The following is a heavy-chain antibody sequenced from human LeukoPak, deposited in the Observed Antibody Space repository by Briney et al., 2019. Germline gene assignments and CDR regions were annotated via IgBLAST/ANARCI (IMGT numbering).Heavy chain of an antibody. Sequence: SETLSLTCTVSGGSISSYYWSWIRQPAGKGLEWIGRIYTSGSTNYNPSLKSRVTMSVDTSKNQFSLKLSSVTAADTAVYYCARDRASMVVPAAILVFVNWFDPWGQGTLVTVSS. D-gene: IGHD2-2*01. CDR1: GGSISSYY. CDR2: IYTSGST. V-gene: IGHV4-4*07. CDR3: ARDRASMVVPAAILVFVNWFDP. J-gene: IGHJ5*02.